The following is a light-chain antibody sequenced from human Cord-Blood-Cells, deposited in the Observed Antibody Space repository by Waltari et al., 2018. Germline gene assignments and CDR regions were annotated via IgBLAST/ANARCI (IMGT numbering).Light chain of an antibody. CDR3: QQRSNWPRT. J-gene: IGKJ4*01. Sequence: EIVLTQSPATLSLSPGERATLSCSASQSVSSYLAWYQQKPGQAPRLLIYDAANRATGIPARFRGSGSGTDFTLTISSLEPEDFAVYYCQQRSNWPRTFGGGTKVEIK. CDR1: QSVSSY. CDR2: DAA. V-gene: IGKV3-11*01.